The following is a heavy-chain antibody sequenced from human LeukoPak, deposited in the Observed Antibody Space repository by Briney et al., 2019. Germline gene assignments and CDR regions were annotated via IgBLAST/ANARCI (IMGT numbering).Heavy chain of an antibody. Sequence: AASVKVSCKASGYTFTSYGISWVRQAPGQGLEWMGWISAYNGNTDYAQKLQGRVTMTTDTSTSTAYMELRSLRSDDTAVYDCARDQYYDSSGYVDYWGQGTLVTVSS. V-gene: IGHV1-18*01. CDR2: ISAYNGNT. CDR1: GYTFTSYG. CDR3: ARDQYYDSSGYVDY. J-gene: IGHJ4*02. D-gene: IGHD3-22*01.